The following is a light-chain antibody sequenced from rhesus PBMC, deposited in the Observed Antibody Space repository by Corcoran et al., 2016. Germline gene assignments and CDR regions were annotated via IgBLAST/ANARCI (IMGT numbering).Light chain of an antibody. J-gene: IGKJ1*01. V-gene: IGKV1S14*01. CDR3: QQHNSYPVT. Sequence: DIRMTQSPSSLSASVGDTVTITCRASQGISNYLAWYQQKPGKAPKPLIYYASNLESGVPSRFSGSGSGTDFTLTISGLHPEDFATNYCQQHNSYPVTFGQGTKVEIK. CDR2: YAS. CDR1: QGISNY.